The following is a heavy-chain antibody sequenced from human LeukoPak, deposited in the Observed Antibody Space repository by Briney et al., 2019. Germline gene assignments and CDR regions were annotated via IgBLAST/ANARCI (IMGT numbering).Heavy chain of an antibody. CDR2: IYPGGSDT. J-gene: IGHJ3*01. D-gene: IGHD1-26*01. CDR3: ARLSASWAFDV. CDR1: GYSFTKFY. V-gene: IGHV5-51*01. Sequence: GESLKISCKASGYSFTKFYICWVRQMPGKGLEWMGIIYPGGSDTRFSPSFQGQVTISADKSISTAYLQWSSLKASDSAIYYCARLSASWAFDVWGQGTVVTVSS.